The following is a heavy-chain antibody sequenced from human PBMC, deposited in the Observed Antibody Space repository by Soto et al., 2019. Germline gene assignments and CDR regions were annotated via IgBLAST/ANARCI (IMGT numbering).Heavy chain of an antibody. CDR2: MNPNSGNT. D-gene: IGHD1-20*01. J-gene: IGHJ4*02. Sequence: ASVNVSCKASGYTFTSYDINWVRQATGQGLEWMGWMNPNSGNTGYAQKFQGRVTMTRNTSISTAYMELSSLRSEDTAVYYCARGGNWNAWLVLVYWGQGTLVTVSS. CDR3: ARGGNWNAWLVLVY. V-gene: IGHV1-8*01. CDR1: GYTFTSYD.